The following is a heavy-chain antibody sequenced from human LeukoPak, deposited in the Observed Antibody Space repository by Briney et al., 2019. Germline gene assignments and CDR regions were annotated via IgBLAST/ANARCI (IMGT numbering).Heavy chain of an antibody. V-gene: IGHV3-23*01. CDR1: GFTLSSYA. D-gene: IGHD6-13*01. CDR3: ARDIFYSSSQIDY. J-gene: IGHJ4*02. Sequence: GGSLRLSCAASGFTLSSYAMSWVRQAPGKGLEWVSAISGSGGSTYYADSVKGRFTISRDNSKNTLYLQMNSLRAEDTAVYYCARDIFYSSSQIDYWGQGTLVTVSS. CDR2: ISGSGGST.